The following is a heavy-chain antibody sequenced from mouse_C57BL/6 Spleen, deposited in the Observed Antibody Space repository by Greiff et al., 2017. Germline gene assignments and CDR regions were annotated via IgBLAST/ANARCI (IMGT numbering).Heavy chain of an antibody. CDR3: ARSTDSSGYGSAWFAY. CDR1: GYSFTGYY. V-gene: IGHV1-42*01. J-gene: IGHJ3*01. CDR2: INPSTGGT. D-gene: IGHD3-2*02. Sequence: EVQLQQPGPELVKPGASVKISCKASGYSFTGYYMNWVKQSPEQGLEWIGEINPSTGGTNYNQKFKAKATLTVDKSSSTAYMPLKSLTSEDSAVXYGARSTDSSGYGSAWFAYWGQGTLVTVSA.